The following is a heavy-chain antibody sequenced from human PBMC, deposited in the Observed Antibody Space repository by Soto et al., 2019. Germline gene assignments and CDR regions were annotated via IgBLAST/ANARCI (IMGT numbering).Heavy chain of an antibody. V-gene: IGHV4-31*03. Sequence: SETLSLTCTVSGASISSGRSYWSWIRQHPGKGLEWIGHMIYSGSTYYHPSLKSRVNISADTSKNQFSLRLTSVTPADTAVYYCARDNGYGHFDSWGQGTLVTVSS. CDR1: GASISSGRSY. J-gene: IGHJ4*02. D-gene: IGHD5-12*01. CDR3: ARDNGYGHFDS. CDR2: MIYSGST.